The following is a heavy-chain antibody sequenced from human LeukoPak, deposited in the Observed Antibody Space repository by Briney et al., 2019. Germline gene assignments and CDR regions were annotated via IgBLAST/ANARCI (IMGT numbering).Heavy chain of an antibody. CDR3: ARDGWMDV. CDR2: IIPILGIA. CDR1: GGTFSIYA. D-gene: IGHD2-15*01. J-gene: IGHJ6*02. V-gene: IGHV1-69*04. Sequence: SVKVSCKASGGTFSIYAISWVRQAPGQGLEWMGRIIPILGIANYAQKFQGRVTITADKSTSTAYMELSSLRSDDTAVYYCARDGWMDVWGQGTTVTVSS.